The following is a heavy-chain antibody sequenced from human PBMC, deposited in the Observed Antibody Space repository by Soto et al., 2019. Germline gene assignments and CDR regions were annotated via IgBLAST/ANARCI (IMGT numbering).Heavy chain of an antibody. Sequence: EVQLLESGGGLVQPGGSLRLSCAASGFTFSSYAMSWVRQAPGQGLEWVSAISGSGGSTYYADSVKGRFTISRDNSKNTLYLQMHSLRAEDTAVYYCAKDPTGWTGAHFDYWGQGTLVTVSS. CDR3: AKDPTGWTGAHFDY. J-gene: IGHJ4*02. CDR1: GFTFSSYA. CDR2: ISGSGGST. V-gene: IGHV3-23*01.